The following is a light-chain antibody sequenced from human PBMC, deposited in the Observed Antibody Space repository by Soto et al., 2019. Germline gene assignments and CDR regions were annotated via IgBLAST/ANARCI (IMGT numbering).Light chain of an antibody. CDR1: SSDVGAYNY. J-gene: IGLJ3*02. CDR2: DVT. V-gene: IGLV2-11*01. Sequence: QSVLTQPRSVSGSPGQSVTISCTGTSSDVGAYNYVTWYQQHPGKAPKLIIYDVTERPSGVPDRFSGSKSGNTASLTISGLQAEDEADYYCCSYAGGSTYWMFGGGTKVTVL. CDR3: CSYAGGSTYWM.